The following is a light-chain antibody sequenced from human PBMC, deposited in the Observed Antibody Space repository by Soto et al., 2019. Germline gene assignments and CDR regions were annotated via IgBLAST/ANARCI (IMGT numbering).Light chain of an antibody. Sequence: EIVMPQSPATLSVSPGDRATLSCRARQCVSSNLAWYQQKPGQAPRLLIYDASTRATGIPARFSGSGSGTDFTLTISRLEPEDFAVYFCQQYGSSLWTFGQGTKVDIK. J-gene: IGKJ1*01. CDR3: QQYGSSLWT. CDR1: QCVSSN. V-gene: IGKV3-15*01. CDR2: DAS.